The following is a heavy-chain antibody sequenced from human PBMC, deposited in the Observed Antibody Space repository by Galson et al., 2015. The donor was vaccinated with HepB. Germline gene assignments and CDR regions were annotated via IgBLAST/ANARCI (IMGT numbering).Heavy chain of an antibody. D-gene: IGHD3-10*01. Sequence: SLRLSCAASGFTFSSYAMSWVRQAPGKGLEWVSAISGSGGSTYYADSVKGRFTISRDNSKNTLYLQMNSLRAEDTAVYYCAKGGLWFGEPLGDYWGQGTLVTVSS. V-gene: IGHV3-23*01. CDR2: ISGSGGST. CDR1: GFTFSSYA. CDR3: AKGGLWFGEPLGDY. J-gene: IGHJ4*02.